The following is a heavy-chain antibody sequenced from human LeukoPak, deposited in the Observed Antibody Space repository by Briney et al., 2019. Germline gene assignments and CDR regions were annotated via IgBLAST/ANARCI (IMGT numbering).Heavy chain of an antibody. CDR3: AKAGGHDYGDYGPLDYYYYYMDV. J-gene: IGHJ6*03. CDR1: GFTLSTYW. V-gene: IGHV3-74*01. D-gene: IGHD4-17*01. CDR2: INGNGRET. Sequence: PGGSLRLSCAASGFTLSTYWMQCVRQAPGKGLVWVSRINGNGRETIYADSVKGRFTISRDNSKNTLYLQMNSLRAEDTAVYYCAKAGGHDYGDYGPLDYYYYYMDVWGKGTTVTVSS.